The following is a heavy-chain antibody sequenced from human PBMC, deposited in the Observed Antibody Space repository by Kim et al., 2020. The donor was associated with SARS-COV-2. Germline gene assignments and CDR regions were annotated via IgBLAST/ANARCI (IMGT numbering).Heavy chain of an antibody. V-gene: IGHV4-34*01. CDR1: GGSFSGYY. D-gene: IGHD3-10*01. Sequence: SETLSLTCAVYGGSFSGYYWSWIRQPPGKGLEWIGEINHSGSTNYNPSLKSRVTISVDTSKNQFSLKLSSVTAADTAVYYCARPAMVRRRSPFDYWGQGTLVTVSS. J-gene: IGHJ4*02. CDR2: INHSGST. CDR3: ARPAMVRRRSPFDY.